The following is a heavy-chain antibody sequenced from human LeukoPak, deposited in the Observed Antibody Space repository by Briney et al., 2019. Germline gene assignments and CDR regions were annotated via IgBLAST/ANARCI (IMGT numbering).Heavy chain of an antibody. Sequence: PGGSLRLSCAASGFTFSSYTMNWVRQAPGRGLEWVSAITGGGGVTYYADSVKGRFTISRDNSKNTLYLQMNSLRAEDTAVYYCAKDVSDIVDAFDIWGQGTMVTVSS. V-gene: IGHV3-23*01. J-gene: IGHJ3*02. CDR3: AKDVSDIVDAFDI. CDR2: ITGGGGVT. D-gene: IGHD2-15*01. CDR1: GFTFSSYT.